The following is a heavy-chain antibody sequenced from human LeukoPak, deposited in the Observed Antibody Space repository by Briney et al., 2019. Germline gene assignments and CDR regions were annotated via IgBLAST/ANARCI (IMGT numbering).Heavy chain of an antibody. CDR1: GGSISSYY. V-gene: IGHV4-59*01. D-gene: IGHD6-13*01. CDR2: IYYSGST. CDR3: AREGIAADGGFDP. J-gene: IGHJ5*02. Sequence: SKTLSLTCTVSGGSISSYYWSWIRQPPGKGLEWIGYIYYSGSTNYNPSLKSRVTISVDTSKNQFSLKLSSVTAADTAVYYCAREGIAADGGFDPWGQGTLVTVSS.